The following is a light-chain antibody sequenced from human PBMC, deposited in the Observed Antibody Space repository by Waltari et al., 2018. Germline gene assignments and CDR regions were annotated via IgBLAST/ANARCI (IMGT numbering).Light chain of an antibody. CDR1: SSDVGGYDS. J-gene: IGLJ3*02. CDR3: NSYTTSSTRV. Sequence: QSALTQPASVSGSPGQSITISCPGTSSDVGGYDSVSWYQHHPDNAPKRLISDVNKRPSGVSSRFSGSKSGNTASLTISGLQAEDEADYYCNSYTTSSTRVFGGGTKLTVL. CDR2: DVN. V-gene: IGLV2-14*01.